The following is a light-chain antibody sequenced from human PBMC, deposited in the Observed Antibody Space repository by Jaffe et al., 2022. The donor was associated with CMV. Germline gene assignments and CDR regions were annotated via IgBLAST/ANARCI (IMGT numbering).Light chain of an antibody. Sequence: EIVMTQSPATLSVSPGERATLSCRTSQIVSNNLAWYQQKPGQTPRLLISGASIRATGIPDRFTGSGSGTEFTLTISRLQSEDFAVYYCQQYNSWPRTFGQGTKVEIK. J-gene: IGKJ1*01. CDR2: GAS. V-gene: IGKV3-15*01. CDR3: QQYNSWPRT. CDR1: QIVSNN.